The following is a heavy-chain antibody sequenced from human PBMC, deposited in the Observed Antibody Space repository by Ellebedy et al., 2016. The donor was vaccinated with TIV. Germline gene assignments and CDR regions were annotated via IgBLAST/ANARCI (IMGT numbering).Heavy chain of an antibody. V-gene: IGHV3-23*01. CDR2: ISGSGGST. CDR1: GFTFSSYA. J-gene: IGHJ4*02. D-gene: IGHD6-19*01. CDR3: ARDEGSGWFSPTPEELDY. Sequence: GGSLRLSCAASGFTFSSYAMSWVRQAPGKGLEWVSGISGSGGSTYYADSVKGRFTISRDNSKNTLYVQMNSLRAEDTAVYYCARDEGSGWFSPTPEELDYWGQGTLVTVSS.